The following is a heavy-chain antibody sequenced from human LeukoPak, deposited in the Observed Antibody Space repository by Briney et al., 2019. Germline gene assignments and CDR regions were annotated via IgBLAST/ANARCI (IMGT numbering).Heavy chain of an antibody. CDR1: GFTVSSIY. J-gene: IGHJ4*02. D-gene: IGHD5-24*01. CDR3: ARGDRRDGYRFDY. V-gene: IGHV3-53*01. Sequence: PGGSLRLSCAASGFTVSSIYMNWVRQAPGRGLEWVSIIYSGGSTYYAESVRGRFTISRDNSKNTLYLQMNSLRAEDTALYYCARGDRRDGYRFDYWGQGTLVTVSS. CDR2: IYSGGST.